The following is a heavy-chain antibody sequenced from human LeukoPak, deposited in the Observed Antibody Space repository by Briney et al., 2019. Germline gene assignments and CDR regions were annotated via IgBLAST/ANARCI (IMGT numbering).Heavy chain of an antibody. V-gene: IGHV3-53*01. CDR2: IYSGGSP. CDR1: GFTVSSND. D-gene: IGHD4-11*01. J-gene: IGHJ4*02. CDR3: ARVVDHDYSDYYLDY. Sequence: SGGSLRLSCAASGFTVSSNDMSWVRQAPGKGLEWVSVIYSGGSPYYAGSVKGRFTISRDNSKNTLYLQMNSLRAEDTAVYYCARVVDHDYSDYYLDYWGQGTLVTVSS.